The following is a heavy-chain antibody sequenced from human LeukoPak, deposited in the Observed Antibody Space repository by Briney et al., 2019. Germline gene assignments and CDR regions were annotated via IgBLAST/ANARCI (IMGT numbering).Heavy chain of an antibody. CDR1: GYTFTSYD. V-gene: IGHV1-8*01. D-gene: IGHD5-18*01. CDR2: MNPNSGNT. J-gene: IGHJ4*02. CDR3: ARGTVDTAMDGY. Sequence: ASVKVSCKASGYTFTSYDINWVRQATGQGLEWMGWMNPNSGNTGYAQKFQGRVTMTRNTSISTAYMELSSLRSEDTAVCYCARGTVDTAMDGYWGQGTLVTVSS.